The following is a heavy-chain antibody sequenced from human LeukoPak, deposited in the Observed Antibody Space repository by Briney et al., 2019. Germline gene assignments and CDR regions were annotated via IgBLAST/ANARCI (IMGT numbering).Heavy chain of an antibody. CDR2: ISSSSSYI. J-gene: IGHJ4*02. Sequence: PGGSLRLSCAASGFTFSSYSMNWVRQAPGKGLEWVSSISSSSSYIYYADSVKGRLTISRDNAKNSLYLQMNSLRAEDTAVYYCARDLSTYYFDYWGQGTLVTVSS. CDR1: GFTFSSYS. CDR3: ARDLSTYYFDY. D-gene: IGHD5/OR15-5a*01. V-gene: IGHV3-21*01.